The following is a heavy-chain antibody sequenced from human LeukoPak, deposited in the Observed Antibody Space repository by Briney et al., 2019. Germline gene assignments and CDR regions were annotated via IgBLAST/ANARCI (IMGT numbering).Heavy chain of an antibody. D-gene: IGHD6-13*01. V-gene: IGHV1-2*02. J-gene: IGHJ4*02. Sequence: ASVKVSCKASGYTFTGYYMHWVRQAPGQGLEWMGWINPISGGTHYVQDFQARVTMTRDTSISTAYMELSRLRSNDTAVYYCARGEGLAAAGSVGYWGQGTLVTVSS. CDR1: GYTFTGYY. CDR3: ARGEGLAAAGSVGY. CDR2: INPISGGT.